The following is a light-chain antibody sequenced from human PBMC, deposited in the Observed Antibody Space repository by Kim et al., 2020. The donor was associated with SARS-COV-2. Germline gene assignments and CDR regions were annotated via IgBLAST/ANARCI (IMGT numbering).Light chain of an antibody. CDR1: QGVSSNY. V-gene: IGKV3-20*01. J-gene: IGKJ1*01. Sequence: CPGERAALSCRASQGVSSNYVAWYQQKPGQAPRLLIYGASSRATGIPDRFSGSGSGTDFTLTITRLEPEDFAVYYCQQYSSSPATFGQGTKVDIK. CDR3: QQYSSSPAT. CDR2: GAS.